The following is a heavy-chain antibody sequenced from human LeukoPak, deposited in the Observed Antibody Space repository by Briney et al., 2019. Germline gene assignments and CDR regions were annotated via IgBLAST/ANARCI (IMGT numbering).Heavy chain of an antibody. Sequence: PGGSLRLSCAASGFTFSSYAMSWVRQAPGKGLEWVSGIRSSGISTYYADSVKGRFTISRDDSKNTLYLQMNSLRAEDTAVYYCAKDRDRASMDVWDKGTTVTVSS. D-gene: IGHD3-10*01. J-gene: IGHJ6*03. CDR3: AKDRDRASMDV. V-gene: IGHV3-23*01. CDR2: IRSSGIST. CDR1: GFTFSSYA.